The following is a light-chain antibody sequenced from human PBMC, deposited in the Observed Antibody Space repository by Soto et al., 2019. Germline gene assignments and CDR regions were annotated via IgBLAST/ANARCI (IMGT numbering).Light chain of an antibody. CDR1: SSDVGSYNL. V-gene: IGLV2-23*01. J-gene: IGLJ3*02. Sequence: QSALTQPASVSGSPGQSITISCTGTSSDVGSYNLVSWYQQHPGKAPKLMIYEGSKRPSGVSNRFSGSKSGNTASLTISGLQAEHEAYYYCCSYAGSSTLVFGGGTKLTVL. CDR2: EGS. CDR3: CSYAGSSTLV.